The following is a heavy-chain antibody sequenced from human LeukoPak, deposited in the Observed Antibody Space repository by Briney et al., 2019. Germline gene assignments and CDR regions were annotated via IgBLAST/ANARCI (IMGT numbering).Heavy chain of an antibody. CDR2: INPNSGGS. V-gene: IGHV1-2*06. J-gene: IGHJ4*02. CDR1: GYTFTGYY. CDR3: ARDQNDYGDYNY. D-gene: IGHD4-17*01. Sequence: GASVKASCKASGYTFTGYYMHWVGQAPGQGLEWMGRINPNSGGSNYAQKFQGRLTMTRDTSISTVYMELNRLRSDDTAIYYCARDQNDYGDYNYWGQGTLVTVSS.